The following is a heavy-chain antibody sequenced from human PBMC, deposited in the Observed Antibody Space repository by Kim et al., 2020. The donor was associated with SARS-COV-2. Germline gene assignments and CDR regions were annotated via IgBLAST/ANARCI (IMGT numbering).Heavy chain of an antibody. Sequence: GGSLRLSCAASGFTFSSYSMNWVRQAPGKGLEWVSYISSSSSTIYYADSVKGRFTISRDNAKNSLYLQMNSLRDEDTAVYYCAGDNWPATVTTEGYYYGMDVWGQGTTVTVSS. D-gene: IGHD4-17*01. V-gene: IGHV3-48*02. CDR2: ISSSSSTI. CDR1: GFTFSSYS. CDR3: AGDNWPATVTTEGYYYGMDV. J-gene: IGHJ6*02.